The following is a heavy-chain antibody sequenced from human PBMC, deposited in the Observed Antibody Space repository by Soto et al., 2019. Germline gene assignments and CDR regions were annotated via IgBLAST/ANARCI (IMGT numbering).Heavy chain of an antibody. D-gene: IGHD2-2*01. Sequence: ASVNVSCKPSGYTFTSYYINWVRQATGQGLEWMGWMNHNSGNTGYAQKSQGRVTMTRNTSISTAYMELSSLSSEDTAVYYCARTRSSCSSRNGFDPWGQGTLVTVSS. J-gene: IGHJ5*02. CDR3: ARTRSSCSSRNGFDP. CDR1: GYTFTSYY. V-gene: IGHV1-8*01. CDR2: MNHNSGNT.